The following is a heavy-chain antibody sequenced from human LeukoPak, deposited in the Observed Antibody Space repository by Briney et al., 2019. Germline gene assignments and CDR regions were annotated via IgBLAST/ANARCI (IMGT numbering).Heavy chain of an antibody. V-gene: IGHV3-74*01. D-gene: IGHD4-17*01. CDR3: ARAPSKTTVTTRGYDY. J-gene: IGHJ4*02. CDR2: INSDGSST. Sequence: GGSLRLSCAASGFTFSSYWMHWVRQAPGKGLVWVSLINSDGSSTSYADSVKGRFTISRDNAKNTLYLQMNSLRAEDTAVYYCARAPSKTTVTTRGYDYWGQGTLVTVSS. CDR1: GFTFSSYW.